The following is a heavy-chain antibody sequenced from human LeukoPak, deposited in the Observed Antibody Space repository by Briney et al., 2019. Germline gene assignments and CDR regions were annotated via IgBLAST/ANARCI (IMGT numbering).Heavy chain of an antibody. Sequence: AGTLSLTCSLSGDSISSRSDDSDWIRQPPGKGLEWIGAIHYNGDTHYNPSLKSRVTISLDTSEIQFSLKLASVTPAHTAIYFCARRLRHYDPLDDWGQGTLVTVSS. V-gene: IGHV4-39*01. CDR2: IHYNGDT. J-gene: IGHJ4*02. D-gene: IGHD3-16*01. CDR3: ARRLRHYDPLDD. CDR1: GDSISSRSDD.